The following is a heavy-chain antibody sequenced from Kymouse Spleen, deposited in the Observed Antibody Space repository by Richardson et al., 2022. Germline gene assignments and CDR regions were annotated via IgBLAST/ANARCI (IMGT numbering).Heavy chain of an antibody. V-gene: IGHV3-7*01. CDR1: GFTFSSYW. CDR2: IKQDGSEK. Sequence: EVQLVESGGGLVQPGGSLRLSCAASGFTFSSYWMSWVRQAPGKGLEWVANIKQDGSEKYYVDSVKGRFTISRDNAKNSLYLQMNSLRAEDTAVYYCARDPGYDFWSGYPYYYYYGMDVWGQGTTVTVSS. D-gene: IGHD3-3*01. CDR3: ARDPGYDFWSGYPYYYYYGMDV. J-gene: IGHJ6*02.